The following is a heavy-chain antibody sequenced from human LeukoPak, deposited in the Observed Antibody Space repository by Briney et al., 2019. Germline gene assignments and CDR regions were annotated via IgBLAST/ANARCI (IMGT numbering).Heavy chain of an antibody. V-gene: IGHV3-23*01. D-gene: IGHD6-6*01. CDR3: ARDRLGFGLVHTFDY. Sequence: GGSLRLSCGASGFTFSSYAMSWVRQAPGKGLEWVSGISGSGDDTYNADSVKGRFTISRDNSKNTLYLQMNSLRAEDTAVYYCARDRLGFGLVHTFDYWGQGTLVTVSS. J-gene: IGHJ4*02. CDR2: ISGSGDDT. CDR1: GFTFSSYA.